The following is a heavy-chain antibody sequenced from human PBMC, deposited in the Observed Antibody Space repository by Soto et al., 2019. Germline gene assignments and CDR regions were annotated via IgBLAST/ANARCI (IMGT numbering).Heavy chain of an antibody. D-gene: IGHD3-3*01. J-gene: IGHJ4*02. CDR1: SGSISSSNW. CDR3: ASSTIFGQFDY. CDR2: IYHSGST. V-gene: IGHV4-4*02. Sequence: SETLSLTCAVSSGSISSSNWWSWVRQPPGKGLEWIGEIYHSGSTNYNPSLKSRVTISVDKSKNQFSLKLSSVTAADTAVYYCASSTIFGQFDYWGQGTLVTVSS.